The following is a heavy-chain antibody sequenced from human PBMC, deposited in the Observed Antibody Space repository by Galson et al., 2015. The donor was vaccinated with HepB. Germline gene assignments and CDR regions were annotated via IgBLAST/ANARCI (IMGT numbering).Heavy chain of an antibody. D-gene: IGHD6-6*01. CDR2: IIPILGIA. CDR3: ARTVEYSSSVALD. J-gene: IGHJ4*02. Sequence: SVKVSCKASGGTFSSYTISWVRQAPGQGLEWMGRIIPILGIANYAQKFQGRVTITADKSTSTAYMELSSLRSEDTAVYYCARTVEYSSSVALDWGQGTLVTVSS. CDR1: GGTFSSYT. V-gene: IGHV1-69*02.